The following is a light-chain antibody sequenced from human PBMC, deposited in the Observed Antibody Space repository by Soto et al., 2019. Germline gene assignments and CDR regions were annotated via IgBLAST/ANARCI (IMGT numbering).Light chain of an antibody. V-gene: IGKV1-5*01. J-gene: IGKJ2*01. CDR1: QGISNW. Sequence: DIQMTQSPSILSASVGPRVTITCRASQGISNWLAWYQQKPGKAPKLLIYDASNLESGVPSRFSGSGSETEFTLTISSLQPDDFATYYCQQYYTHSYTFGQGSQLEIK. CDR2: DAS. CDR3: QQYYTHSYT.